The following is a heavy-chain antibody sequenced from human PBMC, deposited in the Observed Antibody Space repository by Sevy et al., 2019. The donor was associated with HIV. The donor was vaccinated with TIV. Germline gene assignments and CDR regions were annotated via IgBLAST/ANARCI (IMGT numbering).Heavy chain of an antibody. CDR1: GYSISSGYY. Sequence: SETLSLTCAVSGYSISSGYYWGWIRQPPGKWLEWIGSIYHSGSTYYNPSLKSRVTISADTSKNQFSLNLSSVTAADTAVYYCAKEASVGTRNWFDPWGQGTLVTVSS. V-gene: IGHV4-38-2*02. CDR3: AKEASVGTRNWFDP. D-gene: IGHD6-13*01. J-gene: IGHJ5*02. CDR2: IYHSGST.